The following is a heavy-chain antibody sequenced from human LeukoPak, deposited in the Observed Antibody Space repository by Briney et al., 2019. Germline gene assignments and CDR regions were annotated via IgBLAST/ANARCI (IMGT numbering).Heavy chain of an antibody. CDR2: ISGSGGST. V-gene: IGHV3-23*01. CDR3: TRAHPYYYVSEKLFDY. Sequence: GGSLRLSCAASGFTFSSYAMSWVRQAPGKGLEWVSAISGSGGSTYYADSVKGRFTISRDNSKNTLYLQMNSLRAEDTAVYYCTRAHPYYYVSEKLFDYWGQGTLVTVSS. CDR1: GFTFSSYA. D-gene: IGHD3-10*01. J-gene: IGHJ4*02.